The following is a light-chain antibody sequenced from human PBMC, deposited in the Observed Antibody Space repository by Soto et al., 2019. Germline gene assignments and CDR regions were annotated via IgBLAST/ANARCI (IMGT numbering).Light chain of an antibody. Sequence: DIQMTQSPSSLSASVGDRVTIICRASQSVSTRLAWYQQKPGKAPKVLIYDASSWPGGVPSRFTGSGSGTVFTLTINSLQPDDFATYYCQQYSVYWTFGQGTKVEIK. CDR1: QSVSTR. V-gene: IGKV1-5*02. CDR3: QQYSVYWT. CDR2: DAS. J-gene: IGKJ1*01.